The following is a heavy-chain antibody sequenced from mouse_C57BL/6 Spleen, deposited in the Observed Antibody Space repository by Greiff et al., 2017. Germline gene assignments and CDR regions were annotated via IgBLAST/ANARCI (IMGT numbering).Heavy chain of an antibody. J-gene: IGHJ4*01. Sequence: VKLQESGAELARPGASVKMSCKASGYTFTSYTMHWVKQRPGQGLEWIGYINPSSGYTKYNQKFKDKATFTADKSSSTAYMQLSSLTSEDSAVYYCARSRITTVPHYYAMDYWGQGTSVTVSS. V-gene: IGHV1-4*01. CDR1: GYTFTSYT. D-gene: IGHD1-1*01. CDR3: ARSRITTVPHYYAMDY. CDR2: INPSSGYT.